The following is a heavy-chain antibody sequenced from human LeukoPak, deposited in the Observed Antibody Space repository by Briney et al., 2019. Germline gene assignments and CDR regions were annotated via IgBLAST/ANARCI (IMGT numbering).Heavy chain of an antibody. V-gene: IGHV3-30-3*01. Sequence: GGSLRLSCADSGLTFRTSAMHWVRQAPGKGLEWVAVVSFAGSNENYADSVRGRFTISRDNSKNTLYLQMSGLRREATAMYSFARGVGYTLVTWGQGTLVTVSS. CDR1: GLTFRTSA. CDR3: ARGVGYTLVT. J-gene: IGHJ5*02. CDR2: VSFAGSNE. D-gene: IGHD5-24*01.